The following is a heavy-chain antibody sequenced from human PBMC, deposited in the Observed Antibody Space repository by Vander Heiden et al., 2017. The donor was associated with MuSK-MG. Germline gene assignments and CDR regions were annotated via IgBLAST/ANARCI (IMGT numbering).Heavy chain of an antibody. CDR1: GYTFTSYA. Sequence: QVQLVQSGSELKKPGASVKVSCKASGYTFTSYAMNWVRQAPGQGLEWMGWINNNTGNPTYAKGFKGRVGGALDTSVRPAYMRIRSLKAEDTAGDYCERDRGYGGQGTLVTVSS. V-gene: IGHV7-4-1*02. CDR3: ERDRGY. J-gene: IGHJ4*02. CDR2: INNNTGNP.